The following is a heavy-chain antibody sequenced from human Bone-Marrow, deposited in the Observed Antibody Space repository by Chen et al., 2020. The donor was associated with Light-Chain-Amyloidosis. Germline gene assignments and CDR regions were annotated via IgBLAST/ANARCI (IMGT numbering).Heavy chain of an antibody. V-gene: IGHV6-1*01. Sequence: QVQLQQSGPGLVKPSQTLSLTCAISGESVSSNSAAWNWIRQSPSRGLEWLGRTYYRSKWYNDYTVSVKSRVTINPDTSKNQFSLQLNSVTPEDTAVYYCARGDGYNFLGYFDYWGQGTLVTVSS. J-gene: IGHJ4*02. CDR3: ARGDGYNFLGYFDY. CDR2: TYYRSKWYN. CDR1: GESVSSNSAA. D-gene: IGHD5-12*01.